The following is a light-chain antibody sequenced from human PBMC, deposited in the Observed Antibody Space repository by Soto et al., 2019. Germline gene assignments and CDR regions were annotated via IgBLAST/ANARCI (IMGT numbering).Light chain of an antibody. CDR2: DAS. Sequence: LSQSPHSPSLSPWEIATLSCRASQSVSSYLAWYQQKPGQAPRLLIYDASNRATGIPARFSGSGSGTDFTLTISSLEPEDFTLYYCQDRSNWLVTFGGGGKV. CDR3: QDRSNWLVT. V-gene: IGKV3-11*01. CDR1: QSVSSY. J-gene: IGKJ4*01.